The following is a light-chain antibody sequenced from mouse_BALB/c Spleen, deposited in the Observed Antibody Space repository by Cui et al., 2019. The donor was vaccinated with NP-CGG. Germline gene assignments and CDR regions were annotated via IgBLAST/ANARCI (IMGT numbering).Light chain of an antibody. J-gene: IGLJ1*01. CDR2: GTN. CDR3: ALWYSNHWV. CDR1: TGAVTTSNY. V-gene: IGLV1*01. Sequence: QAVVTQESALTTSPVDTVTLTCRSSTGAVTTSNYANWVQEKPDHLFTGLIGGTNNRAPGVPARFSGSLIGDKAARTITGAQTDDEAIYFCALWYSNHWVFGGGTKLTVL.